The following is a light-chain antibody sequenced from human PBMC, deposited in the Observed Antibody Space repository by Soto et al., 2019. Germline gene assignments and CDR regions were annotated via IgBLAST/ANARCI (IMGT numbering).Light chain of an antibody. CDR3: NSYTSKSTGV. V-gene: IGLV2-14*01. J-gene: IGLJ1*01. CDR2: EVS. CDR1: SSDVGGYNY. Sequence: QSALTQPASVSGSPGQSITISCTGTSSDVGGYNYVSWYQQHPGKAPKLIIYEVSNRPSGVSNRFSGSKSGNTASLTISGFQAEDEADYYCNSYTSKSTGVFGTETKLTVL.